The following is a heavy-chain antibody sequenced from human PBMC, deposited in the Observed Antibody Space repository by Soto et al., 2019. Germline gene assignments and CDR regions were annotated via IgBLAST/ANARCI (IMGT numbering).Heavy chain of an antibody. D-gene: IGHD3-3*01. CDR2: INSDGSST. CDR1: GFTFSIYW. Sequence: GGSLRLSCAASGFTFSIYWMQWVRQAPGKGLVWVSRINSDGSSTSYADPVKGRFTISRDNAKNTLYLQMNSLRAEDTAVYYCARGGGLRFLEWLSQSAFDIWGQGTMVTVSS. V-gene: IGHV3-74*01. J-gene: IGHJ3*02. CDR3: ARGGGLRFLEWLSQSAFDI.